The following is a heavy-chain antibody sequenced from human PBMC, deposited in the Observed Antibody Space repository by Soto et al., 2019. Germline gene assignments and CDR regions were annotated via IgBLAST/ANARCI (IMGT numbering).Heavy chain of an antibody. CDR3: AREGSYSAYNFAHGIQLWSFDF. D-gene: IGHD5-12*01. J-gene: IGHJ4*02. V-gene: IGHV4-4*07. CDR1: GGSINTFY. CDR2: IFSSGST. Sequence: SETLSLTCTVSGGSINTFYWSWVRQPAGKGLEWIGRIFSSGSTSFNPSLESRVAMSVDTSRNHFSLNLSSVTAADMAVYYCAREGSYSAYNFAHGIQLWSFDFWGQGALVTVSS.